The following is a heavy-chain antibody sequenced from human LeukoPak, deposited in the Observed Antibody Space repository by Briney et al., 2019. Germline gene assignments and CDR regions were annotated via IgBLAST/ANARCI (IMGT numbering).Heavy chain of an antibody. Sequence: SETLSLTCTVSGGFITSYYWSWIRQPPGKGLEWIGEINHSGSTNYNPSLKSRVTISVDTSKNQFSPKLSSVTAADAAVYYCARGLKEDLDYWGQGTLVTVSS. CDR2: INHSGST. V-gene: IGHV4-34*01. J-gene: IGHJ4*02. CDR1: GGFITSYY. CDR3: ARGLKEDLDY.